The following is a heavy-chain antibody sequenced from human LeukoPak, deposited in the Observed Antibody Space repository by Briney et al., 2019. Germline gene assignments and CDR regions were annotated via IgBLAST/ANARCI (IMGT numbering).Heavy chain of an antibody. J-gene: IGHJ4*02. D-gene: IGHD5-18*01. Sequence: GGSLRLSCAASGFTFSSYWMHWVRQAPGKGLVWVSRVSIDGSITTYADSVKGRFTISRDNSKNTLYLQMNSLRAEDTAVYYCAKGGYSYDLLDYWGQGTLVTVSS. CDR1: GFTFSSYW. V-gene: IGHV3-74*01. CDR3: AKGGYSYDLLDY. CDR2: VSIDGSIT.